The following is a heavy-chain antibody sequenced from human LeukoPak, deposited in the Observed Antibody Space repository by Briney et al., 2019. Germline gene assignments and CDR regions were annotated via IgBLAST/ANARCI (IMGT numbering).Heavy chain of an antibody. D-gene: IGHD1-26*01. J-gene: IGHJ4*02. CDR1: GGSFSGYY. CDR2: IYYSGST. V-gene: IGHV4-59*01. Sequence: PSETLSLTCAVYGGSFSGYYWNWIRQPPGKGLEWIGYIYYSGSTNYNPSLKSRVTISVDTSKNQFSLELSSVTAADTAVYYCARVRETFDYWGQGTLVTVSS. CDR3: ARVRETFDY.